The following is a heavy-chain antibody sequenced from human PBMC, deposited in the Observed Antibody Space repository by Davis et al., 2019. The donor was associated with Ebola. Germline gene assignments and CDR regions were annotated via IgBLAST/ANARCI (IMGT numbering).Heavy chain of an antibody. CDR3: ARGCDDFWSGYYRLYWYFDL. CDR1: GGSFSGYY. D-gene: IGHD3-3*01. CDR2: INHSGST. V-gene: IGHV4-34*01. Sequence: PGGSLRLSCAVYGGSFSGYYWSWIRQPPGKGLEWIGEINHSGSTNYNPSLKSRVTISVDTSKNQFSLKLSSVTAADTAVYYCARGCDDFWSGYYRLYWYFDLWGRGTLVTVSS. J-gene: IGHJ2*01.